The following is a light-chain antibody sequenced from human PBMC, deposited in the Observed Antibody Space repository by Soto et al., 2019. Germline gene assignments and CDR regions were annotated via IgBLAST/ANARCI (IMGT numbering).Light chain of an antibody. CDR3: SLYISGSTYV. J-gene: IGLJ1*01. V-gene: IGLV2-18*01. CDR1: SSDVGSYNR. CDR2: EVN. Sequence: LTQPPSVSGSPGQSVTISCTGTSSDVGSYNRLSWYQQPPGTAPKLIMYEVNTRPSGVPDRFSGSKSGSTSSLTISGLQAEDEADYYCSLYISGSTYVFGTGTKVTVL.